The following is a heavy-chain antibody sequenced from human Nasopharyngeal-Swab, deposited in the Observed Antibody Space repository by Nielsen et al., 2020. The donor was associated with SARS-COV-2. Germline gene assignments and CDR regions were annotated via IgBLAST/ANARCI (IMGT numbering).Heavy chain of an antibody. J-gene: IGHJ4*02. CDR1: GFTFSSYA. Sequence: GGSLRLSCAASGFTFSSYAMSWVRQAPGKGLEWVSAISGSGGSTYYADSVKGRFTISRDNSKNTLYLQMNSLRAEDTAVYYCARAPEGTYYYDSSGYGYFDYWGQGTLVTVSS. V-gene: IGHV3-23*01. CDR2: ISGSGGST. D-gene: IGHD3-22*01. CDR3: ARAPEGTYYYDSSGYGYFDY.